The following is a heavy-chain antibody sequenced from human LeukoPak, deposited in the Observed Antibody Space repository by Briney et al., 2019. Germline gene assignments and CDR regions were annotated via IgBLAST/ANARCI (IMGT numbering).Heavy chain of an antibody. V-gene: IGHV1-69*13. J-gene: IGHJ6*04. CDR2: IIHIFGTA. Sequence: ASVKLSCKASGGTFSSYAISWVRQAPGQGLEWMGGIIHIFGTANYAQKLQGRVTITADESTSTAYMELSSLRSEDTAVYYCARHVSSGWYYYYYGMDVWGKGTTVTVSS. D-gene: IGHD6-19*01. CDR3: ARHVSSGWYYYYYGMDV. CDR1: GGTFSSYA.